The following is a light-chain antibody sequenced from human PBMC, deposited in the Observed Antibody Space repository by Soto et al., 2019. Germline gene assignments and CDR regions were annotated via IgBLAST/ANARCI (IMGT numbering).Light chain of an antibody. J-gene: IGKJ5*01. CDR1: QSVSSN. V-gene: IGKV3-15*01. CDR3: QQYNNWPPHT. CDR2: GAS. Sequence: EMVMTQSPATLYVSPGERATLSGRVSQSVSSNLAWYQQKPGQAPRLLLYGASTSATGIPARFGGSGSGTEFTLTICSLQSEDFAVYYCQQYNNWPPHTLGQGTRLAIK.